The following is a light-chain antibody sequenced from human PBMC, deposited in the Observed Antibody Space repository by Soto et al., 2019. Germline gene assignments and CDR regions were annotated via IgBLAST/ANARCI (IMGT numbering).Light chain of an antibody. V-gene: IGKV1-9*01. CDR1: QGISSY. CDR3: QQLKSNLIT. J-gene: IGKJ5*01. Sequence: IQLTQSPSSLSASVGDRVTITCRASQGISSYLAWYQQKPGKAPKLLIYAASTLQSGVPSRFSGSGSGTEFTLTISSLQPEDFATYYCQQLKSNLITFGQGTRLEI. CDR2: AAS.